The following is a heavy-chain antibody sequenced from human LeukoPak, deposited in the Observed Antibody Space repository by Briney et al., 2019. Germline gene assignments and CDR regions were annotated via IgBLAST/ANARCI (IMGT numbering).Heavy chain of an antibody. CDR1: GFTFSSYG. D-gene: IGHD3-16*01. J-gene: IGHJ6*03. V-gene: IGHV3-7*04. Sequence: KAGGSLRLSCAASGFTFSSYGMHWVRQAPGKGLEWVANIKQDGSEKYYVDSVKGRFTMSRDNAKNSVYLHMNSLRAEDTAVYYCARGIRGVFGYYYYYSMDVWGKGTTVTVSS. CDR3: ARGIRGVFGYYYYYSMDV. CDR2: IKQDGSEK.